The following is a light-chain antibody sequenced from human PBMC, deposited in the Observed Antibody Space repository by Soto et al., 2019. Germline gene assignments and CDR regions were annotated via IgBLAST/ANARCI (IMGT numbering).Light chain of an antibody. CDR1: QSISNW. J-gene: IGKJ1*01. V-gene: IGKV1-5*01. CDR3: QQYNSFSLT. Sequence: DIQMTQSPSTLCASVGDRVTVTCRASQSISNWLAWYQQKPGKAPKLLIHDASSLESGVPSRFSGSGSGTEFTLTISSLQPDDFATYYGQQYNSFSLTFGQGTKVEIK. CDR2: DAS.